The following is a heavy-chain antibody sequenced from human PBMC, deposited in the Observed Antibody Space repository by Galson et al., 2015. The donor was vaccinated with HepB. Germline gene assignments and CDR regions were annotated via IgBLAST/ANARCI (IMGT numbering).Heavy chain of an antibody. CDR1: GFTFNTYV. J-gene: IGHJ3*01. Sequence: SLRLSCAASGFTFNTYVMSWVRQSPGKGLEWVSATTGSGGATYYSDSVKGRFTISRDNSNNTLYVQMNSLGAEDTAVYYCAKIGDKGYGFDLWGQGTMVTVSS. CDR3: AKIGDKGYGFDL. V-gene: IGHV3-23*01. CDR2: TTGSGGAT.